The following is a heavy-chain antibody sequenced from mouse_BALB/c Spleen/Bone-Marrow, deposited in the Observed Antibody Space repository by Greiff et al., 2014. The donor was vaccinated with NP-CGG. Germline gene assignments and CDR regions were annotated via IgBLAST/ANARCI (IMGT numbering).Heavy chain of an antibody. D-gene: IGHD2-4*01. V-gene: IGHV1-4*01. CDR2: INPNTDYT. CDR1: GYTFTTYW. J-gene: IGHJ1*01. Sequence: QVQLQQPGPELATPGASVKMSCKASGYTFTTYWMHWIKQRPGQGLEWIGSINPNTDYTDYNQKFKDKATLTADKSSITAYMQLSSLTSEDSAVYHCARGLQDWYFDVWGAGTTVTVSS. CDR3: ARGLQDWYFDV.